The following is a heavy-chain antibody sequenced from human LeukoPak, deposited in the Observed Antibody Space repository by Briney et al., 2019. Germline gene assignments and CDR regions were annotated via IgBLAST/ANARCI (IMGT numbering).Heavy chain of an antibody. CDR2: ISYDGSNK. CDR3: ARDQGSMGNYYFDY. CDR1: GFTFSSYA. D-gene: IGHD4-23*01. J-gene: IGHJ4*02. V-gene: IGHV3-30-3*01. Sequence: GGSLRLSCAASGFTFSSYAIHWVRQAPGKGLEWVAVISYDGSNKYYADSVKGRFTISRDNSKNTLYLQMNSLRAEDTAVYYCARDQGSMGNYYFDYWGQGTLVTVSS.